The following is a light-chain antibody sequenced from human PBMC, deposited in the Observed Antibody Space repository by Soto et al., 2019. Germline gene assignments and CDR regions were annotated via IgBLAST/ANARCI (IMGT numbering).Light chain of an antibody. CDR1: SSNIGRNT. Sequence: QSVLTQPHSASGTPGQRVTISCSGSSSNIGRNTVHWYQQLPGTAPNVLIYTNDKRPSGVPDRFSGSKSGTSASLAISGLQSEDEDDYYCAAWDDSLKGHVFGTGTKVTVL. CDR3: AAWDDSLKGHV. CDR2: TND. J-gene: IGLJ1*01. V-gene: IGLV1-44*01.